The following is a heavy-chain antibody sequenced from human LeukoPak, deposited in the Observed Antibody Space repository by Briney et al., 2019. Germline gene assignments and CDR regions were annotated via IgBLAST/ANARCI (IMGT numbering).Heavy chain of an antibody. CDR2: IYYSGST. CDR3: AAYSSGYYYFDF. J-gene: IGHJ4*02. V-gene: IGHV4-39*01. CDR1: GGSISSSSYY. Sequence: SETLSLTCTVSGGSISSSSYYWGWIRQPPGKGLEWIGSIYYSGSTYYNPSLKSRVTLSVDTSENQFSLKLSSVTAADTAVYYCAAYSSGYYYFDFWGQGTLVTVSS. D-gene: IGHD3-22*01.